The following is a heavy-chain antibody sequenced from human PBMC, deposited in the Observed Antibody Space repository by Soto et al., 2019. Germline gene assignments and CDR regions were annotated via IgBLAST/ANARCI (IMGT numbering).Heavy chain of an antibody. CDR1: GGSFSGYY. Sequence: KTSETLSLTCAVYGGSFSGYYWSWIRQPPGKGLEWIGEINHSGSTNYNPSLKSRVTISVDTSKNQFSLKLSSVTAADTAVYYCARGEKYYDYVWGSYRYTGDFPGLYYWGQGTLVTVSS. J-gene: IGHJ4*02. CDR2: INHSGST. V-gene: IGHV4-34*01. CDR3: ARGEKYYDYVWGSYRYTGDFPGLYY. D-gene: IGHD3-16*02.